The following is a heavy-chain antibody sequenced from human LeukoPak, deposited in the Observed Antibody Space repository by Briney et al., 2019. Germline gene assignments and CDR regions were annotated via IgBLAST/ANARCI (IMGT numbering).Heavy chain of an antibody. CDR2: IYHSGST. Sequence: SETLSLTCAVSGYSISSGYYCGWIRQPPGEGVEWIGSIYHSGSTYYNPSLKSRVTISVDTSKNQFSLKLSSVTAADTAVYSCAIIYVSVSYSDYRGQGTLVTVSS. V-gene: IGHV4-38-2*01. D-gene: IGHD3-10*01. CDR1: GYSISSGYY. J-gene: IGHJ4*02. CDR3: AIIYVSVSYSDY.